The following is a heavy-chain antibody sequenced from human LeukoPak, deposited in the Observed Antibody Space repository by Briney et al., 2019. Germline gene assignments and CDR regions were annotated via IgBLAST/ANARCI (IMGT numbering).Heavy chain of an antibody. J-gene: IGHJ2*01. D-gene: IGHD5-18*01. CDR2: IVVGSGNT. Sequence: SVKVSCKASGFTFTSSAVQWVRQARGQRLGWIGWIVVGSGNTNYAQKFQERVTITRDMSTSTAYMELSSLRSEDTAVYYCAARGDTAMVTWYFDLWGRGTLVTVSS. CDR3: AARGDTAMVTWYFDL. V-gene: IGHV1-58*01. CDR1: GFTFTSSA.